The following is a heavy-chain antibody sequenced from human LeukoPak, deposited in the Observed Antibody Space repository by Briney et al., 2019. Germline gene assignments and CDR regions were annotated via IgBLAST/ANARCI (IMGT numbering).Heavy chain of an antibody. J-gene: IGHJ4*02. Sequence: SQTLSLTCTVSGGSISSGGYYWSWIRQPPGKGLEWIGYIYHSGSTYYNPSLKSRVTISVDRSKNQFSLKLSSVTAADTAVYYCASGDNIAAAGFDYWGQGTLVTVSS. CDR3: ASGDNIAAAGFDY. CDR2: IYHSGST. D-gene: IGHD6-13*01. V-gene: IGHV4-30-2*01. CDR1: GGSISSGGYY.